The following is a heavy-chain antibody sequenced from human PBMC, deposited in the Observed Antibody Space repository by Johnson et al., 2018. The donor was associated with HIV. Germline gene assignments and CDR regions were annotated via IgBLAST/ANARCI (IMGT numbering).Heavy chain of an antibody. J-gene: IGHJ3*02. CDR2: IKSKTDGGTT. CDR3: TTDSVVGAWGVDAFDI. CDR1: GFTFSNAW. D-gene: IGHD1-26*01. Sequence: VQLVESGGGLVKPGGSLRLSCAASGFTFSNAWMSWVRQAPGKGLEWVGRIKSKTDGGTTDYAAPVKGRFTISRDDSKNTLYLQMNSLKTEDTAVYYCTTDSVVGAWGVDAFDIWGQGTMVTVSS. V-gene: IGHV3-15*01.